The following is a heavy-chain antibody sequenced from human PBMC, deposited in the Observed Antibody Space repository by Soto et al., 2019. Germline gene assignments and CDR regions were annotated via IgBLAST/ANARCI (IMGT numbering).Heavy chain of an antibody. CDR3: AGEKIRFLEWLETYYYGMDV. CDR1: GGSISSSSYY. J-gene: IGHJ6*02. Sequence: SETLSLTCTVSGGSISSSSYYWGWIRQPPGKGLEWIGSIYYSGSTYYNPSLKSRVTISVDTSKNQFSLKLSSVTAADTAVYYCAGEKIRFLEWLETYYYGMDVWGQGTTVTVSS. CDR2: IYYSGST. D-gene: IGHD3-3*01. V-gene: IGHV4-39*02.